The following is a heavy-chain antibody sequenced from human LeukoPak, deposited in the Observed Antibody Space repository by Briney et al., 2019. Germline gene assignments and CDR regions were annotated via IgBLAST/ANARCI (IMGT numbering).Heavy chain of an antibody. J-gene: IGHJ4*02. Sequence: PSETLSLTCTVSGGSISSYYWSWIRQPPGKGLEWIGYIYYSGSTNYNPSLKSRVTISVDTSKNQFSLKLSSVTAADTAVYYCARGSRGGYYGLDYWGQGTLVTVSS. CDR1: GGSISSYY. V-gene: IGHV4-59*08. CDR3: ARGSRGGYYGLDY. CDR2: IYYSGST. D-gene: IGHD1-26*01.